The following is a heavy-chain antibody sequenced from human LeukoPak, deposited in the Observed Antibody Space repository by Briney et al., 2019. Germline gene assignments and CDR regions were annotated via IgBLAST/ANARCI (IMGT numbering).Heavy chain of an antibody. CDR1: GGSFSGYY. CDR3: ARFSSGYHALDAFDI. J-gene: IGHJ3*02. CDR2: INHSGST. V-gene: IGHV4-34*01. D-gene: IGHD3-22*01. Sequence: PSETLSLTCAVYGGSFSGYYWSWIRQPPGKGLEWIGEINHSGSTNYNPSLKSRVTISVDTSKNQFSLKLSSVTAADTAVYYCARFSSGYHALDAFDIWGQGTMVTVSS.